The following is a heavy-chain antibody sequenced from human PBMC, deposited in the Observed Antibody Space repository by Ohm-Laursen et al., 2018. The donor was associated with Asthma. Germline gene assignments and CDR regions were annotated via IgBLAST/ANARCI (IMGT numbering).Heavy chain of an antibody. Sequence: ASVKVSCKSSGYTFSSYGISWVRQAPGQGLEWMGWIGAYNGDTNYAQRLQGRITLTTDTFTSTAYMELRSLRSDDTAVYDCTRDIGYGDDTFDYWGQGTLVTVSS. J-gene: IGHJ4*02. D-gene: IGHD4-17*01. CDR1: GYTFSSYG. CDR3: TRDIGYGDDTFDY. V-gene: IGHV1-18*01. CDR2: IGAYNGDT.